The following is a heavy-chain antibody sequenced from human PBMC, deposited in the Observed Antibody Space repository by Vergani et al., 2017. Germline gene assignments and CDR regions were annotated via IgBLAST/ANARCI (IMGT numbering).Heavy chain of an antibody. V-gene: IGHV5-51*03. Sequence: EVPLVQSGAEVKKPGESLKISCKGSGYSFTSYWIGWVRQMPGKGLEWMGIIYPGDSDTRYSPSFQGQVTISADKSISTAYLQWSSLKASDTAMYYCARSIVVVPAAMSFDPWGQGTLVTVSS. J-gene: IGHJ5*02. CDR3: ARSIVVVPAAMSFDP. CDR1: GYSFTSYW. CDR2: IYPGDSDT. D-gene: IGHD2-2*01.